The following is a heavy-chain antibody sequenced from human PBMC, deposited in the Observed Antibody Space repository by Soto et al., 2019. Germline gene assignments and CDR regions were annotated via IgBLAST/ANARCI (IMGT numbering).Heavy chain of an antibody. D-gene: IGHD6-13*01. CDR3: TRVHSSSFGWFDP. Sequence: QVQLVQSGAEVKKPGSSVKVSCKASGGTFSSYAISWVRQAPGQGLEWMGGIIPIFGTANYAQKFQGRVTITADESTSTAFMELSSLRSEDTAVYYCTRVHSSSFGWFDPWGQGTLVSVSS. V-gene: IGHV1-69*01. CDR1: GGTFSSYA. J-gene: IGHJ5*02. CDR2: IIPIFGTA.